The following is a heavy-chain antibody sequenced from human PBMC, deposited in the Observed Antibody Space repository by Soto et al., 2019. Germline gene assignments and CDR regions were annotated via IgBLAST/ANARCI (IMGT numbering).Heavy chain of an antibody. CDR3: ARDPSIAARFDY. Sequence: SETLSLTCAVSGYSISSGYHWGWIRQPPGKGLEWIGSIYHSGSTYYNPSLKSRVTISVDTSKNQFSLKLSSVTAADTAVYYCARDPSIAARFDYWGRGTLVTVSS. CDR2: IYHSGST. V-gene: IGHV4-38-2*02. D-gene: IGHD6-6*01. CDR1: GYSISSGYH. J-gene: IGHJ4*02.